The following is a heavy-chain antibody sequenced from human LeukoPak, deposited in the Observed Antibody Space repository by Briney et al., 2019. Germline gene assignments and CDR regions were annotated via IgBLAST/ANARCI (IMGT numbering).Heavy chain of an antibody. Sequence: PGGSLRLSCAASGFTFDDYGMSWVRQAPGKGLEWVSGINWNGGSTGYADSVKGRFTISRDNAKNSLYLQMNSLRAEDTAVYYCAAHGDYRFDYYYYMDVWGKGTTVTVSS. CDR2: INWNGGST. CDR1: GFTFDDYG. CDR3: AAHGDYRFDYYYYMDV. J-gene: IGHJ6*03. D-gene: IGHD4-17*01. V-gene: IGHV3-20*04.